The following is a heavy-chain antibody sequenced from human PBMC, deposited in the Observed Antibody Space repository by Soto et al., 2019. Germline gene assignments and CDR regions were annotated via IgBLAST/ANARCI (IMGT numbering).Heavy chain of an antibody. D-gene: IGHD4-4*01. Sequence: QVQLQESGPGLVKPSETLSLTCNVSGGSISSYYWSWIRQPLGKGLEWIGYVYYSGSTNYNPSLKSRVTISIDTSKNQFSLKLSSVTAADTAVYYCATYANYNHYWGQGTLVTVSS. CDR2: VYYSGST. CDR1: GGSISSYY. CDR3: ATYANYNHY. V-gene: IGHV4-59*01. J-gene: IGHJ4*02.